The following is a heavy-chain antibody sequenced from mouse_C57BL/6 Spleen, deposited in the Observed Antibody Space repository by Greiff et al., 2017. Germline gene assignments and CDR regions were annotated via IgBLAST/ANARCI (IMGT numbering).Heavy chain of an antibody. V-gene: IGHV5-4*01. CDR3: AREGWDGNYLHS. CDR1: GFTFSSYA. Sequence: EVQGVESGGGLVKPGGSLKLSCAASGFTFSSYAMSWVRQTPEKRLEWVATISDGGSYTYYPDNVKGRFTISRDNAKNNLYLQMSHLKSEDTAMYYCAREGWDGNYLHSRGSGATLAVSS. CDR2: ISDGGSYT. J-gene: IGHJ2*01. D-gene: IGHD2-1*01.